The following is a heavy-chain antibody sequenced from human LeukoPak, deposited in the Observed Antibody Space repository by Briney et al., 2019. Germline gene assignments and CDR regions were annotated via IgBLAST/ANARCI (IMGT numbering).Heavy chain of an antibody. CDR2: ISGSGGST. Sequence: EGSLRLSCAASGFTFSSYAMSWVRQAPGKGLEWVSAISGSGGSTSYADSVKGRFTISRDNSKNTLYLHMNSLRAEDTAVYYCAFKRFTMLFWGQGTLVTVSS. V-gene: IGHV3-23*01. CDR1: GFTFSSYA. CDR3: AFKRFTMLF. D-gene: IGHD3-10*01. J-gene: IGHJ4*02.